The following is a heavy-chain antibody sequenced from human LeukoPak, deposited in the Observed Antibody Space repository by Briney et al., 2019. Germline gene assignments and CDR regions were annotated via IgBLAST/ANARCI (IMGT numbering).Heavy chain of an antibody. J-gene: IGHJ4*02. D-gene: IGHD2-15*01. CDR3: ASIGRGYCSSGSCYPLDY. Sequence: SETLSLTCAVYGGSFSGYYWSWIRQPPGKGLEWIGEINHSGTTNYNPSLKSRVTISVDTSENQFSLKLSSVTAADTAVYYRASIGRGYCSSGSCYPLDYWGQGTLVTVSS. V-gene: IGHV4-34*01. CDR1: GGSFSGYY. CDR2: INHSGTT.